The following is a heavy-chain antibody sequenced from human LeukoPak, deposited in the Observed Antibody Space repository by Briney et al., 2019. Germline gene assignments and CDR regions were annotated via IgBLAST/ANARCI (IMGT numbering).Heavy chain of an antibody. V-gene: IGHV3-30*18. D-gene: IGHD6-19*01. J-gene: IGHJ4*02. Sequence: GGSLRLSCAASGFTFSSYGMHWVRQAPGKGLEWAAVISYDGSNKYYADSVKGRFTISRDNSKNTLYLQMNSLRAEDTAVYYCAKDRLPYSSGWYQDYWGQGTLVTVSS. CDR2: ISYDGSNK. CDR1: GFTFSSYG. CDR3: AKDRLPYSSGWYQDY.